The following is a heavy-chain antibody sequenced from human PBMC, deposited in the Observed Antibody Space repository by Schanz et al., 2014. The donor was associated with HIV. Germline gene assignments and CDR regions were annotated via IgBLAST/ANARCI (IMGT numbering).Heavy chain of an antibody. J-gene: IGHJ6*02. CDR2: MNPNSGNT. V-gene: IGHV1-8*02. D-gene: IGHD5-12*01. Sequence: QVPLVQSGAAVTQPGSSVKVSCKASGGSFSSYAINWVQQATGQGLEWMGWMNPNSGNTGFAQKFQGRVTMTRNTSINTAYMEVSGLKSEDTAVYYCARKMSISNQWLRALYSNYGMDVWGQGTTVTVSS. CDR3: ARKMSISNQWLRALYSNYGMDV. CDR1: GGSFSSYA.